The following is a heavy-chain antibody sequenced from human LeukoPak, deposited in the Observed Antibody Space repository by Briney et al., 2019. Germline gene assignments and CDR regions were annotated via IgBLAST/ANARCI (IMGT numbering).Heavy chain of an antibody. J-gene: IGHJ4*02. CDR1: GGSISSSSYY. CDR2: IYYSGST. D-gene: IGHD3-10*01. Sequence: SETLSLTCAVSGGSISSSSYYWGWIRQPPGKGLEWIGSIYYSGSTYYNPSLKSRVTISVDTSKNQFSLKLSSVTAADTAVYYCAIDLTSGFDYWGQGTLVTVSS. V-gene: IGHV4-39*01. CDR3: AIDLTSGFDY.